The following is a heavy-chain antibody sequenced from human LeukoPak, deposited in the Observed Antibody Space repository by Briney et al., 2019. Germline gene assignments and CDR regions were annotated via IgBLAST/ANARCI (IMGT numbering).Heavy chain of an antibody. D-gene: IGHD6-19*01. CDR2: ITTSDGNT. V-gene: IGHV3-23*01. Sequence: PGGSLRLSCAASGFTFSSYTMSWVRQAPGKGLEWVSTITTSDGNTYYADSVKGRFTISRDDSKNTLYVQMNSLRADDTAVYYCAREDVAGTIAYWGQGTLVTVSS. CDR1: GFTFSSYT. CDR3: AREDVAGTIAY. J-gene: IGHJ4*02.